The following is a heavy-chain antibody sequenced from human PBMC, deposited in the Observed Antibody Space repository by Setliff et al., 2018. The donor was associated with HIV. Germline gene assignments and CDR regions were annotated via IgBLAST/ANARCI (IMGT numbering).Heavy chain of an antibody. CDR1: GGSTSNEY. J-gene: IGHJ3*02. CDR2: IYDSGSP. V-gene: IGHV4-59*01. CDR3: ARVYYFDSSGYYQRGDVFDI. D-gene: IGHD3-22*01. Sequence: PSETLSLTCTVSGGSTSNEYWSWIRQPPGKGLEWIGYIYDSGSPKYNPSLKSRVTISIDTSKGQISLKLTSVTAADTAMYHCARVYYFDSSGYYQRGDVFDIWGQGTMVTVSS.